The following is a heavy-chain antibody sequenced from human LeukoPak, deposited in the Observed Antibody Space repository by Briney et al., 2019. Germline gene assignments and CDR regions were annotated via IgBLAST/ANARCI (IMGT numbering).Heavy chain of an antibody. CDR3: ARDRRCSSTSCYYFDY. J-gene: IGHJ4*02. Sequence: SETLSLTCAVSGGTISSSNWSGVGRPPPGKGLGRVGIIYHSGNTNYTPSLKSRVTISVDKSKNQSSLQLSSVTAADTAVYYCARDRRCSSTSCYYFDYWGQGTLVTVSS. CDR1: GGTISSSNW. V-gene: IGHV4-4*02. D-gene: IGHD2-2*01. CDR2: IYHSGNT.